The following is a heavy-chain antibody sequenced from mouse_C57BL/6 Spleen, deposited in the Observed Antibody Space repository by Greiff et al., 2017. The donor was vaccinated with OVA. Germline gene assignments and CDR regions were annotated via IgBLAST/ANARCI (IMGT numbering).Heavy chain of an antibody. V-gene: IGHV1-69*01. Sequence: QVQLKESGAELVMPGASVKLSCKASGYTFTSYWMHWVKQRPGQGLEWIGEIDPSDSYTNYNQKFKGKSTLTVDKSSSTAYMQLSSLTSEDSAVYYCAIITTVVALYFDYWGQGTTLTVSS. J-gene: IGHJ2*01. D-gene: IGHD1-1*01. CDR2: IDPSDSYT. CDR3: AIITTVVALYFDY. CDR1: GYTFTSYW.